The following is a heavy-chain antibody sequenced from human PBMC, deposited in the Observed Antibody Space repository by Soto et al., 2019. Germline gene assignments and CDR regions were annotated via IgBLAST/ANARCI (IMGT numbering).Heavy chain of an antibody. CDR3: ARDSAERGYFDL. CDR1: GDTFSSYT. V-gene: IGHV1-69*12. J-gene: IGHJ2*01. Sequence: QVQLVQSGAEVKKPGSSVKVSCKASGDTFSSYTMNWVRQAPGQGPEWMGGIIPILGTANYAQKFQGRVTIIADESTRTAYMELSGLRSEDTAVYSCARDSAERGYFDLWGRGTLVTVSS. D-gene: IGHD2-15*01. CDR2: IIPILGTA.